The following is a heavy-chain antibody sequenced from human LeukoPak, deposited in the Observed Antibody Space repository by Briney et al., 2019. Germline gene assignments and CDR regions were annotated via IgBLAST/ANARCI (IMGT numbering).Heavy chain of an antibody. Sequence: ASVKVSCKASGYTFTSYGISWVRQAPGQGLGWMGWISTYNGNTNSAQKFQGRVTMTTDTSTSTAYMDLRSLRSDDTAVYYCATFSYGGSEEDFDYWGQGTLVTVSS. J-gene: IGHJ4*02. D-gene: IGHD5-12*01. V-gene: IGHV1-18*01. CDR3: ATFSYGGSEEDFDY. CDR2: ISTYNGNT. CDR1: GYTFTSYG.